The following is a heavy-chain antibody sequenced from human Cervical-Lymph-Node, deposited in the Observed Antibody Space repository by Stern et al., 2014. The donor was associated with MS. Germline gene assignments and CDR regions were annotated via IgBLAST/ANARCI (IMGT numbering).Heavy chain of an antibody. V-gene: IGHV3-11*01. J-gene: IGHJ2*01. Sequence: VQLVESGGGLVKPGGSLRLSCAASGFTFSDYYINWIRQAPGKGLEWVSYISSSGSTIYYADSVKGRFTLSRVNDKNSLYLQMNSLRAEDTAVYYCARDRRRGIGYFDLWGRGTLVTVSS. CDR3: ARDRRRGIGYFDL. CDR2: ISSSGSTI. D-gene: IGHD5-24*01. CDR1: GFTFSDYY.